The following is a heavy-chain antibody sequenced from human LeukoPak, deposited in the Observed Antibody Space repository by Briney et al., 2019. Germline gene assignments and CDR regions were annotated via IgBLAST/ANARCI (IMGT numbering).Heavy chain of an antibody. Sequence: PGGSLRLSCATSGFTFSTSWMHWVRRAPGKGLVWASRINTDGNTRDYADSVKGRFTISRDNAKNTLYLQMNSLRAEDTAVYYCVRDMGYYDKVWGQGTLVTVSS. CDR1: GFTFSTSW. CDR3: VRDMGYYDKV. CDR2: INTDGNTR. D-gene: IGHD3-22*01. J-gene: IGHJ4*02. V-gene: IGHV3-74*01.